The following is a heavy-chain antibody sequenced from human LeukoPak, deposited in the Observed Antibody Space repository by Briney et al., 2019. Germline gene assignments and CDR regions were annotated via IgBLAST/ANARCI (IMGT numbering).Heavy chain of an antibody. CDR1: GGSISSYY. J-gene: IGHJ4*02. CDR2: IYTSGST. D-gene: IGHD4-23*01. CDR3: AVHLYGGNSEKDY. Sequence: SETLSPTCTVSGGSISSYYCGWIRQPAGKGLEWIGRIYTSGSTNYNPSLKSRVTMSVDTSKNQFSLKLSSVTAADTAVYYCAVHLYGGNSEKDYWGQGTLVTVSS. V-gene: IGHV4-4*07.